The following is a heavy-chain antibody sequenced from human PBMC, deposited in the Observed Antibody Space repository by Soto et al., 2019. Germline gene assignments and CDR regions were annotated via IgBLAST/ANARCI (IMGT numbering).Heavy chain of an antibody. CDR2: IWYDGSNK. CDR1: GFTFSSYG. CDR3: ARDGAIAARLYYYYGMDV. D-gene: IGHD6-6*01. J-gene: IGHJ6*02. Sequence: GGSLRLSCAASGFTFSSYGMHWVRQAPGKGLEWAAVIWYDGSNKYYADSVKGRFTISRDNSKNTLYLQMNSLRAEDTAVYYCARDGAIAARLYYYYGMDVWGQGTTVTVSS. V-gene: IGHV3-33*01.